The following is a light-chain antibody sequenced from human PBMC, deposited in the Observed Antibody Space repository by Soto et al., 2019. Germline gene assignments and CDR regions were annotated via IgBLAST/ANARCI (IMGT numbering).Light chain of an antibody. CDR3: SSYTSRNTFGVV. J-gene: IGLJ2*01. CDR1: ISDVGNYNR. V-gene: IGLV2-18*02. CDR2: EVT. Sequence: QSVLTQPPSVSGSPGQSVTISCTGTISDVGNYNRVSWYQQPPGTAPKLMIYEVTNRPSGVPDRFSGSKSGNTASLTISGLQAEDEADYYCSSYTSRNTFGVVFGGGTKVTVL.